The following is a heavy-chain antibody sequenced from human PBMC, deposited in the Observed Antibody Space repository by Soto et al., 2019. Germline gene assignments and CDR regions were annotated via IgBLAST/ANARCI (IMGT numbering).Heavy chain of an antibody. J-gene: IGHJ6*02. Sequence: EVQLVESGGGLVQPGGSLRLACAASGFTFTTYAMNWVRQAPGKGLEWVSCISGSSTYIYYADSVKGRFTISRDNAKNLLYLQMHSLTAEDTAVYYCARDFGDSKGSYYYYGMDVWGQGTTVTVSS. CDR2: ISGSSTYI. CDR3: ARDFGDSKGSYYYYGMDV. V-gene: IGHV3-21*01. CDR1: GFTFTTYA. D-gene: IGHD2-21*02.